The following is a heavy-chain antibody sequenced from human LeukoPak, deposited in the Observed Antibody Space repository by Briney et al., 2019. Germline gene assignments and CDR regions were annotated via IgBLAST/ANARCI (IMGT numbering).Heavy chain of an antibody. Sequence: GGSLKLSCAGSGFSFSSYALSWVRQAPGKGLEWVANIKQDGSEKYYVDSVKGRFTISRDNAKNSLYLQMNSLRAEDTAVYYCARDGYCSSTSCYHYYYYGMDVWGQGTTVTVSS. CDR3: ARDGYCSSTSCYHYYYYGMDV. CDR2: IKQDGSEK. J-gene: IGHJ6*02. D-gene: IGHD2-2*03. CDR1: GFSFSSYA. V-gene: IGHV3-7*04.